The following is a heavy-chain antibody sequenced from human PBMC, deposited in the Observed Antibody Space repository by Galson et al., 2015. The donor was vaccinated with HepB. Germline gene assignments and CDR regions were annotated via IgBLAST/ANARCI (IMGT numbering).Heavy chain of an antibody. V-gene: IGHV3-23*01. CDR1: GFTFSSYA. D-gene: IGHD6-19*01. Sequence: SLRLSCAASGFTFSSYAMSWVRQAPGKGLEWVSAISGSGGSTYYADSVKGRFTISRDTSKNTLYLQINSLRAEDTAVYYCAIRSSGWYTGEYYFDYWGQGILVTVSS. CDR3: AIRSSGWYTGEYYFDY. CDR2: ISGSGGST. J-gene: IGHJ4*02.